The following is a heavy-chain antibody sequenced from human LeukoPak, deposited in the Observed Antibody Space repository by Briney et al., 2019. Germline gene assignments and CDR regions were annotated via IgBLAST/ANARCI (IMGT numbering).Heavy chain of an antibody. CDR3: ARRGTTYCTVDSCHPNWFDP. CDR2: IDGTISVT. V-gene: IGHV3-11*03. Sequence: GGSLRLSCAASGFTFSDYYMTWIRQAPGRGLKWISYIDGTISVTKYADSLKGRFTISRDNAKSSLYLLINSLRAEDTAIYYCARRGTTYCTVDSCHPNWFDPWGQGTLVTVSS. J-gene: IGHJ5*02. D-gene: IGHD2-15*01. CDR1: GFTFSDYY.